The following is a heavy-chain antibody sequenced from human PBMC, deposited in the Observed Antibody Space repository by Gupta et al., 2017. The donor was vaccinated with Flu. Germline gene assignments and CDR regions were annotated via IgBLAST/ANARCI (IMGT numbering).Heavy chain of an antibody. CDR3: ATDFGGDGSYPPEY. V-gene: IGHV1-24*01. CDR2: FDPEDGET. D-gene: IGHD3-10*01. CDR1: GYNITELS. J-gene: IGHJ4*02. Sequence: QVQLVQSGAEVKKPGASVKVSCTVSGYNITELSMHWVRQAPGKGLEWMGGFDPEDGETIYAQKFQGRVTMTEDTSTDTAYMELSSLRSEDTAVYYCATDFGGDGSYPPEYWGQGTLVTVSS.